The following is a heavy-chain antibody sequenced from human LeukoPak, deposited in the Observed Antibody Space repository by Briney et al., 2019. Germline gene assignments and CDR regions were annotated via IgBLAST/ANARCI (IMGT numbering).Heavy chain of an antibody. D-gene: IGHD2-15*01. V-gene: IGHV1-69*13. J-gene: IGHJ5*02. CDR3: ARACSGGSCYSQLSWFDP. CDR2: IIPIFGTA. CDR1: GGTFSSYA. Sequence: GASVKVSCKASGGTFSSYAISWVRQAPGQGLEWMGGIIPIFGTANYAQKFQGRVTITADESTSTAYMELSSLRSEDTAVYYCARACSGGSCYSQLSWFDPWGQGTLVTVSS.